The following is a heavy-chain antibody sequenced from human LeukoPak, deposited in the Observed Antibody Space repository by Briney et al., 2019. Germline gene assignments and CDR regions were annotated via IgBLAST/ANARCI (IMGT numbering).Heavy chain of an antibody. D-gene: IGHD2-15*01. V-gene: IGHV3-53*01. Sequence: PGGSLRLSCAASGFTVSSNYMSWVRQAPGKGLEWVSVIYSGGSTYYADSVKGRFTISRDNSKNTLYLQMNSLRAEDTAVYYCARVFCSGGSCSVFDIWGQGTMVTVSS. J-gene: IGHJ3*02. CDR2: IYSGGST. CDR3: ARVFCSGGSCSVFDI. CDR1: GFTVSSNY.